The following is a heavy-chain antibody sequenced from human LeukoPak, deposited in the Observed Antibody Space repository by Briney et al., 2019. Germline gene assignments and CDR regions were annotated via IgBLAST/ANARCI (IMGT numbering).Heavy chain of an antibody. CDR1: GFSFGSYA. J-gene: IGHJ5*02. Sequence: GGSLRLSCAASGFSFGSYAMGWTRQAPGQGLEWVSAISGSGSHANYAESVKGRFTISRDNSKSTLYLQMHSLIAADTAVYYCGSGPVGTTVPWGQGTLVTVSS. D-gene: IGHD1-1*01. CDR2: ISGSGSHA. CDR3: GSGPVGTTVP. V-gene: IGHV3-23*01.